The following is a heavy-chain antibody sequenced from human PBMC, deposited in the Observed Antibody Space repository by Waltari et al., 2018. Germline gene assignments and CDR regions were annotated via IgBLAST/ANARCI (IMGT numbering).Heavy chain of an antibody. Sequence: QVQLQESGPGLVKPSQTLSLTCTVSGGSISSGDYSWSWIRQPPGTGLEWIGYIYDSGSNYYNPSLRSRVTISVDTSKNQFSLKLSSVTAADTAVYYGARPLGDYGNAVDIWRQWTMVTVSS. CDR2: IYDSGSN. J-gene: IGHJ3*02. D-gene: IGHD4-17*01. CDR3: ARPLGDYGNAVDI. CDR1: GGSISSGDYS. V-gene: IGHV4-30-4*08.